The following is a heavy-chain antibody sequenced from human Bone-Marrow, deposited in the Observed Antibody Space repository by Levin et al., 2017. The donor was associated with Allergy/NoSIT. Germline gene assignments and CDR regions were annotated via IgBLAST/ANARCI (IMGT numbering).Heavy chain of an antibody. CDR2: INPSGGAT. D-gene: IGHD4-23*01. V-gene: IGHV1-46*01. CDR1: GYIFSSYY. CDR3: ARDIRREGGKASFDY. J-gene: IGHJ4*02. Sequence: ASVKVSCKASGYIFSSYYMHWVRQAPGQGLEWMGIINPSGGATSYAHNFQGRVTMTRDTSTTTVYMELSSLRSEDTAVYYCARDIRREGGKASFDYWGQGTLVTVSS.